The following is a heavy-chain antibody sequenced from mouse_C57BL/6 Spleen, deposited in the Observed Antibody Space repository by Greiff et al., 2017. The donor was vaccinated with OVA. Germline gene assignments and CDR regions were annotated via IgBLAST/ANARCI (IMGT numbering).Heavy chain of an antibody. CDR3: ATIYDSYYVAAY. CDR2: IYPGDGDT. V-gene: IGHV1-80*01. D-gene: IGHD2-3*01. J-gene: IGHJ3*01. Sequence: QVQLQQSGAELVKPGASVKISCKASGYAFSSYWMNWVKQRPGKGLEWIGQIYPGDGDTNYNGKFKGKATLTADKSSSTAYMQLSSLTSEDSAVYFCATIYDSYYVAAYWGQGTLVTVSA. CDR1: GYAFSSYW.